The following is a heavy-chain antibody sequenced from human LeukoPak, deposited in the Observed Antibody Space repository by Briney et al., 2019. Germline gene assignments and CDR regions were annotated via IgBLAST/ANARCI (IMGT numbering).Heavy chain of an antibody. Sequence: GGSLRLSCTTSGFIFAKYAMAWVRQSPGKGLEWVSTISASGADTYYADSVRGRFTISRDDSRNALYLQLSRLRVDDTAFYYCPKPLLTPGNWGPGTLVTVSS. J-gene: IGHJ4*02. D-gene: IGHD4-23*01. CDR2: ISASGADT. V-gene: IGHV3-23*01. CDR1: GFIFAKYA. CDR3: PKPLLTPGN.